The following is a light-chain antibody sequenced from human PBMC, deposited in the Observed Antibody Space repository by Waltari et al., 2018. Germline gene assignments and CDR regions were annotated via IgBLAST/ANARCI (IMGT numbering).Light chain of an antibody. Sequence: DIVMTQSPDSVAVSLGERATIHCRSSQNILSSSDTKNYLVWYQQKPGQPPKLLISWASSRESGVPDRVSGSESGTDFTGTISSLQAEDGAVYYWQQCYHRASFGGGTRVEIK. CDR3: QQCYHRAS. J-gene: IGKJ4*01. CDR1: QNILSSSDTKNY. CDR2: WAS. V-gene: IGKV4-1*01.